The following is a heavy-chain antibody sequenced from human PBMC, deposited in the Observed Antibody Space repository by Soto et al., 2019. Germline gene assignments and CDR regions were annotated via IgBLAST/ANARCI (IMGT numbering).Heavy chain of an antibody. D-gene: IGHD3-3*01. CDR2: INHSGST. CDR3: ARGRGRYYDFWSGPTYPVGFDY. V-gene: IGHV4-34*01. CDR1: GGSFSGYY. J-gene: IGHJ4*02. Sequence: SETRSLTCAVYGGSFSGYYWSWIRQPPGKGLEWIGEINHSGSTNYNPSLKSRVTISVDTSKNQFSLKLSSVTAADTAVYYCARGRGRYYDFWSGPTYPVGFDYRGQGTLVTVSS.